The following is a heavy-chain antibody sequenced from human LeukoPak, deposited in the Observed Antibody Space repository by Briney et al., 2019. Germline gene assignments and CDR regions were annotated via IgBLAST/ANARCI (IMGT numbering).Heavy chain of an antibody. Sequence: PGGSLRLSCAASGFTFDDYGMSWVRQAPGKGLEWVSGINWNGGSTGYADSVKGRFTISRDNAKNSLYLQMNSLRAEDTALYHCARARRTHSGSYYSPFDYWGQGTLVTVSS. J-gene: IGHJ4*02. D-gene: IGHD3-10*01. CDR2: INWNGGST. V-gene: IGHV3-20*01. CDR1: GFTFDDYG. CDR3: ARARRTHSGSYYSPFDY.